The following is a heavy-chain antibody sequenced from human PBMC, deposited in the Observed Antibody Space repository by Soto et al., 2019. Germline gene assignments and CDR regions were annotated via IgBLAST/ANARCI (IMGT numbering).Heavy chain of an antibody. CDR1: GYSFTKYG. Sequence: ASVKVSCNTSGYSFTKYGLHWVRQAPGQRLEWMGWINPGNGDTKHSQKFQGRVTITRDTSATTAYMGLSSLRSEDSAVFYCARTDCSSTSCYNYYYYGMDVWGQGTTVTVSS. CDR2: INPGNGDT. D-gene: IGHD2-2*01. J-gene: IGHJ6*02. CDR3: ARTDCSSTSCYNYYYYGMDV. V-gene: IGHV1-3*01.